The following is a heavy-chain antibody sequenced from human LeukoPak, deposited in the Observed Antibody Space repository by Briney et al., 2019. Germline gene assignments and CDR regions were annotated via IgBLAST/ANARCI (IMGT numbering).Heavy chain of an antibody. CDR3: ARHPLPSEYCSGGSCYFR. CDR2: IYYSGST. D-gene: IGHD2-15*01. CDR1: GGSISSSSYY. J-gene: IGHJ1*01. V-gene: IGHV4-39*01. Sequence: SETLSLTCTVSGGSISSSSYYWGWIRQPPGKGLEWIGSIYYSGSTYYNPSLKRRVTISVDTSKNQFSLKLSSVTAADTAVYYCARHPLPSEYCSGGSCYFRWGQGTLVTVSS.